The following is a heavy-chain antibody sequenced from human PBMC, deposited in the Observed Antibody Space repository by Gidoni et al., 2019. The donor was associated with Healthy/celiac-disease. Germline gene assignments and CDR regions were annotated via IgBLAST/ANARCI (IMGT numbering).Heavy chain of an antibody. CDR3: ARGYYDSSGYYYAGGVFDY. D-gene: IGHD3-22*01. Sequence: QVQLQESGPGLVKPSQTLSITCTVSGGSISSGGYYWRWIRQHPGKGLEWIGYSYYSGSTYYNPSLKSRVTISVDTSKNQFSLKLSAVTAADTAVYYCARGYYDSSGYYYAGGVFDYWGQGTLVTVSS. J-gene: IGHJ4*02. CDR2: SYYSGST. V-gene: IGHV4-31*03. CDR1: GGSISSGGYY.